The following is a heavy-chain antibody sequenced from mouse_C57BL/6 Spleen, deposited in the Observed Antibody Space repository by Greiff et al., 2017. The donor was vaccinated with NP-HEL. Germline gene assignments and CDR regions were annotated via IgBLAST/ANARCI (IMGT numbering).Heavy chain of an antibody. V-gene: IGHV14-2*01. D-gene: IGHD2-2*01. CDR2: IDPEDGET. J-gene: IGHJ3*01. Sequence: VQLKQSGAELVKPGASVKLSCTASGFNIKDYYMHWVKQRTEQGLEWIGRIDPEDGETKHAPKFQGKATITADTSSNTAYLQLSSLTSEDTAVYYCAGYGYDDWFAYWGQGTLVTVSA. CDR3: AGYGYDDWFAY. CDR1: GFNIKDYY.